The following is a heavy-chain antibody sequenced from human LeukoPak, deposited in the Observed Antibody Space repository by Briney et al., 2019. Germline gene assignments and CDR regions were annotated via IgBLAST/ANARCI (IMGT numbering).Heavy chain of an antibody. CDR2: ISAYNGNT. V-gene: IGHV1-18*01. J-gene: IGHJ4*02. Sequence: ASVKVSCKASGYTFIHYGISWVRQAPGQGLEWMGWISAYNGNTNYAQKLQGRVTLTTDTSTSTAYMELRSLRSDDAAVYYCARDPYYYDSSGYYSPENFDYWGQGTLVTVSS. CDR1: GYTFIHYG. D-gene: IGHD3-22*01. CDR3: ARDPYYYDSSGYYSPENFDY.